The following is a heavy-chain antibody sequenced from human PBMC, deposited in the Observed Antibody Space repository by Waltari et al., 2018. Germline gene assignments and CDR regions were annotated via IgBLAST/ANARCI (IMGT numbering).Heavy chain of an antibody. CDR2: IYHSGST. V-gene: IGHV4-30-4*08. J-gene: IGHJ4*02. Sequence: QVQLQESGPGLVKPSQTLSLICTVSGGSISSGDYYWSWIRQPPGKGLEWIGYIYHSGSTYYNPSLKSRVTISVDTSKNQFSLKLSSVTAADTAVYYCARRGQTTVSYYFDYWGQGTLVTVSS. CDR1: GGSISSGDYY. CDR3: ARRGQTTVSYYFDY. D-gene: IGHD4-4*01.